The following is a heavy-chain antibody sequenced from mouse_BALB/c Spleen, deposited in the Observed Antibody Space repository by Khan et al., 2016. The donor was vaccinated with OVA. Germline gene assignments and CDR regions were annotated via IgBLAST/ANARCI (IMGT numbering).Heavy chain of an antibody. CDR1: GFNIKDTY. J-gene: IGHJ4*01. V-gene: IGHV14-3*02. CDR3: AGNCNCLYTMDY. D-gene: IGHD2-1*01. CDR2: IDPANGNT. Sequence: EVQLQESGAELVKPGASVKLSCTASGFNIKDTYMHWVKQRPEQGLEWIGRIDPANGNTKYDPKFQGKATITADTSSNTAYLQLSSLTSEDTAVFYDAGNCNCLYTMDYWGQGTTVTVSS.